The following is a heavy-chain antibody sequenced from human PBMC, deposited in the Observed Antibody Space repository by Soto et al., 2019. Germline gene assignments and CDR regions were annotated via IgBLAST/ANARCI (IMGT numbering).Heavy chain of an antibody. Sequence: GASVKVSCKASGDTFIKYGMHWVRQAPGQRLEWMGWINTGNGNTKYSQNFQHRVTITTNTSATTAFMEVSSLTSEDTAIFYCARDIGFYPTDPTSFDYWGQGTLVTVSS. D-gene: IGHD5-12*01. CDR3: ARDIGFYPTDPTSFDY. J-gene: IGHJ4*02. V-gene: IGHV1-3*04. CDR2: INTGNGNT. CDR1: GDTFIKYG.